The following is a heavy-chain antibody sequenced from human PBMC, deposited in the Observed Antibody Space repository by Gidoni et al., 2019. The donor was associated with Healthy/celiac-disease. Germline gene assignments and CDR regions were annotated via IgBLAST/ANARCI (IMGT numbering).Heavy chain of an antibody. D-gene: IGHD5-12*01. CDR1: GFTFSRYS. Sequence: EVQLVESGGGLVKPGGSLRPFCAAYGFTFSRYSMTWVRQDPGKGLEWVSSISSSSSYIYYADSVKGRFTISRDNAKNSLYLQMNSLRAEDTAVYYCARDGAEMATIPYYFDYWGQGTLVTVSS. V-gene: IGHV3-21*01. CDR3: ARDGAEMATIPYYFDY. J-gene: IGHJ4*02. CDR2: ISSSSSYI.